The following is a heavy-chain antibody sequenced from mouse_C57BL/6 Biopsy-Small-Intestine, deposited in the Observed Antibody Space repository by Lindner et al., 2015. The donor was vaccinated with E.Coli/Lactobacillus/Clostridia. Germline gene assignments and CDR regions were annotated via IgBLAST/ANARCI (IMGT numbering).Heavy chain of an antibody. V-gene: IGHV1-42*01. J-gene: IGHJ2*01. CDR2: INPRTGGT. D-gene: IGHD6-1*01. Sequence: VQLQESGPELVKPGASVKISCKTSGYSFTGYYMNWVKQSPEKRLEWIGEINPRTGGTAYNQKFKAKATLTVDKSSSTAHMQLKSLTSEDSAFYYCARAAGYFDYWGQGTTLTVSS. CDR3: ARAAGYFDY. CDR1: GYSFTGYY.